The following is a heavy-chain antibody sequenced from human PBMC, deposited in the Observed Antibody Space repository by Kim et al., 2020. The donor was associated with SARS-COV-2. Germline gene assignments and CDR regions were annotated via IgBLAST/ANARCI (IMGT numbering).Heavy chain of an antibody. CDR2: IGTAGDT. Sequence: GGSLRLSCAASGFTFSSYDMHWVRQATGKGLEWVSAIGTAGDTYYPGSVKGRFTISRENAKNSLYLQMNSLRAGDTAVYYCARGDSSGYYRYYYGMDVWGQGTTVTVSS. J-gene: IGHJ6*02. CDR3: ARGDSSGYYRYYYGMDV. V-gene: IGHV3-13*04. CDR1: GFTFSSYD. D-gene: IGHD3-22*01.